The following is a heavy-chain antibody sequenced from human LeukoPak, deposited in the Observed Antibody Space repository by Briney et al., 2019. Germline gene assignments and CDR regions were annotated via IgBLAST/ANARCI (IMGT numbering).Heavy chain of an antibody. Sequence: SQTLTLTCAVSGGSISSCRYSWSWIRQPPGKGLEWIGDCYHSGSTHYNPTLKSRHTLSEARSKNQISLTRSPVTAADSAVYYCARESHHSDSRGYCYGNYLDYWGQGTLVTVSS. CDR1: GGSISSCRYS. V-gene: IGHV4-30-2*01. CDR3: ARESHHSDSRGYCYGNYLDY. D-gene: IGHD3-22*01. J-gene: IGHJ4*02. CDR2: CYHSGST.